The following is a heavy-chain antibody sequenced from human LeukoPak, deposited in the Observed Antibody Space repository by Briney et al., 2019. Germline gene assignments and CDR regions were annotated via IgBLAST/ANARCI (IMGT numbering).Heavy chain of an antibody. Sequence: PSATLSLTCTVSGGSISNYYWSWMRQPPGKGLEWIGYIYYTGSTNYIPSLKSRVTMSVDTSKNQFSLKLSSVTAADTAVYYCAREDSSGYYDYWGQGTLVTV. D-gene: IGHD3-22*01. V-gene: IGHV4-59*01. CDR3: AREDSSGYYDY. CDR1: GGSISNYY. J-gene: IGHJ4*02. CDR2: IYYTGST.